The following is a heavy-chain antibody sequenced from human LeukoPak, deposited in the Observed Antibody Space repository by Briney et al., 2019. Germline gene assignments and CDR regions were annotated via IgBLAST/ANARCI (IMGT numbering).Heavy chain of an antibody. D-gene: IGHD3-22*01. CDR3: ARVTTWLLNGPRQSWFDP. CDR1: GYTFTSYG. CDR2: ISAYNGNT. J-gene: IGHJ5*02. Sequence: ASVKVSCKASGYTFTSYGISWVRQAPGQGLEWMGWISAYNGNTSYAQKLQGRVIMTTDTSTSTAYMELRSLRSDDTAVYYCARVTTWLLNGPRQSWFDPWGQGTLVTVSS. V-gene: IGHV1-18*01.